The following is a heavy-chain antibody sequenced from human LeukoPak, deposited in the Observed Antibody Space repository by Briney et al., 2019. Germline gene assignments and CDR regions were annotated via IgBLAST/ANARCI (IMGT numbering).Heavy chain of an antibody. D-gene: IGHD3-22*01. CDR2: INHSGST. CDR3: ASGRYDSSGYYFDY. V-gene: IGHV4-34*01. Sequence: SETLSLTCTVSGGSISSYYWSWIRQPAGKGLEWIGEINHSGSTNYNPSLKSRVTISVDTSKNQFSLELSSVTAADTAVYYCASGRYDSSGYYFDYWGQGTLVTVSS. J-gene: IGHJ4*02. CDR1: GGSISSYY.